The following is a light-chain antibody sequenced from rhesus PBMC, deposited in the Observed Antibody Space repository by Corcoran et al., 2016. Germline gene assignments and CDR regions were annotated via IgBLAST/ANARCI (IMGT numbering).Light chain of an antibody. CDR2: NVN. CDR1: TGAVTSANY. Sequence: QAIMTEEPSMTVSPGGTITLTCGSTTGAVTSANYPNWFQQKPGQVPRGLIYNVNNTPSWTPVRFSGSLVWGKAVLTLSGAHSEDEADYYCLRFFCGIHVFGSGTRLSVL. V-gene: IGLV7-76*01. J-gene: IGLJ1*01. CDR3: LRFFCGIHV.